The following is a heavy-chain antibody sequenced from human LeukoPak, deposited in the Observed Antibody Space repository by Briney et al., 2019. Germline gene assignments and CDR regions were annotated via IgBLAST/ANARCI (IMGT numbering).Heavy chain of an antibody. CDR1: GFTFSSYA. Sequence: AGGSLRLSCAASGFTFSSYAMHWVRQAPGKGLEWVAVISYDGSNKYYADSVKGRFTISRDYSKNTLYLQMNSLRAEDTAVYYCARDLESYYYYGMDVWGQGTTVTVSS. CDR3: ARDLESYYYYGMDV. CDR2: ISYDGSNK. J-gene: IGHJ6*02. V-gene: IGHV3-30-3*01.